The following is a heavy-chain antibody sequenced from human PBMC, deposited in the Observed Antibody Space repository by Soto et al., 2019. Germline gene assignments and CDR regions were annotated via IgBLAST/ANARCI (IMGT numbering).Heavy chain of an antibody. V-gene: IGHV1-18*04. CDR1: GYTFNTYG. J-gene: IGHJ6*03. Sequence: QAQLLQSGGELKKSGASVKVSCKASGYTFNTYGISWVRQAPGQGLEWMAWISIHNGNTNFAQKFQGRVTLTTDTSASTAKMGLRGVSSAATAVSYCVRRTTGDKYHYYIDVWGRGTTVTVSS. D-gene: IGHD3-10*01. CDR3: VRRTTGDKYHYYIDV. CDR2: ISIHNGNT.